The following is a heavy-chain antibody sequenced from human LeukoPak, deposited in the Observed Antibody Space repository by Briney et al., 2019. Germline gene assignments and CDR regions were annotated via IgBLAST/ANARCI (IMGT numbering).Heavy chain of an antibody. D-gene: IGHD6-19*01. V-gene: IGHV3-33*06. CDR3: AKTATGYSSGNYPGWPVDY. J-gene: IGHJ4*02. CDR1: GFTLSSYG. CDR2: IWYDGSNK. Sequence: PGRSLRLSCAASGFTLSSYGMHWVRQAPGKGLEWVAVIWYDGSNKYYADSVKGRFTISRDNSKNTLYLQMNSLRVEDTAVYYCAKTATGYSSGNYPGWPVDYWGQGTLVTVSS.